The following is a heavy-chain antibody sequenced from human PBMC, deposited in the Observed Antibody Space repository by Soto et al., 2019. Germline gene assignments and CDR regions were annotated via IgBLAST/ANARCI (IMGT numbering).Heavy chain of an antibody. V-gene: IGHV5-51*01. Sequence: HGESLNISCKGSGYNFINYWIGWVRQPPGKGLEWMVFIQPGDPDTKYNPSFRGQITISVDKSISTAFLQWTSLRASDTAMYYCARLDPTQHRLDYWGQGTLVTVSS. CDR3: ARLDPTQHRLDY. D-gene: IGHD2-15*01. CDR2: IQPGDPDT. J-gene: IGHJ4*02. CDR1: GYNFINYW.